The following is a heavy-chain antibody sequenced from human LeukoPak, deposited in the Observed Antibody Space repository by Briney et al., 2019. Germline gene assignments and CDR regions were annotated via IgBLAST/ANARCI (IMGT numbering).Heavy chain of an antibody. J-gene: IGHJ5*02. CDR1: GFTFSSYA. CDR3: AKGKLKQQLVT. Sequence: GGSLRLTCAASGFTFSSYAMSWVRQAPGKGLEWVSAISGSGGSTYYADSVKGRFTISRDNSKNTLYLQMNSLRAEDTAVYYCAKGKLKQQLVTWGQGTLVTVSS. CDR2: ISGSGGST. V-gene: IGHV3-23*01. D-gene: IGHD6-13*01.